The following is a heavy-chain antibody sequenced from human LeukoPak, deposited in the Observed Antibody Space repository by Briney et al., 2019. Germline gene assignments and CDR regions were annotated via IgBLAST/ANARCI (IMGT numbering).Heavy chain of an antibody. D-gene: IGHD6-13*01. CDR2: IYTSGST. V-gene: IGHV4-61*02. Sequence: KSSETLSLTCTVSGGPISSGSYYWSWIRQPAGKGLEWIGRIYTSGSTNYNPSLKSRVTISVDTSKNQFSLKLSSVTAADTAVYYCATDSSSWYGFAFDIWGQGTMVTVSS. CDR1: GGPISSGSYY. CDR3: ATDSSSWYGFAFDI. J-gene: IGHJ3*02.